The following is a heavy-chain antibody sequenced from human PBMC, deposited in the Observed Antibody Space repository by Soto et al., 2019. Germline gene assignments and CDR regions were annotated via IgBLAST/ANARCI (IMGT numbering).Heavy chain of an antibody. Sequence: QVQLVQSGAEVKKPGSSVKVSCKASGGTFSSYAISWVRQSPGQGLEWLGGIIPIVGTANYAQKFQGRVTMTADEYTSTALMELRSLRSEDTPVYYCAGAHIAATGSEGDYYYCDGMDVWGQANTVTVSS. D-gene: IGHD6-13*01. CDR2: IIPIVGTA. V-gene: IGHV1-69*12. CDR3: AGAHIAATGSEGDYYYCDGMDV. CDR1: GGTFSSYA. J-gene: IGHJ6*02.